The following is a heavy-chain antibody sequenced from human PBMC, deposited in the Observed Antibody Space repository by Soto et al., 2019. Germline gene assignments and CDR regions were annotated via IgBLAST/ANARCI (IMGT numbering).Heavy chain of an antibody. V-gene: IGHV1-69*02. CDR1: GGTFSSYT. Sequence: QVQLVQSGAEVKKPGSSVKVSCKASGGTFSSYTISWVRQAPGQGLEWMGRIIPILGIANYAQKFQGRVTITAEKSTGTAYMELSSLRSEDTAVYYCARGSYYDSSGYSDYWGQGTLVTVSS. J-gene: IGHJ4*02. D-gene: IGHD3-22*01. CDR2: IIPILGIA. CDR3: ARGSYYDSSGYSDY.